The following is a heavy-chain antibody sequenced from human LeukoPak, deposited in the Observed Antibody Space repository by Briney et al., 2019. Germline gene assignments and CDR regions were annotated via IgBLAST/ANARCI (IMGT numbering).Heavy chain of an antibody. CDR1: GGSISSYY. CDR2: IYYSGST. Sequence: SETLSLTCTVSGGSISSYYWSWIRQPPGKGLEWIGYIYYSGSTNYNPSLKSRVTISVDTSKNQFSLKLSSVTAVDTAVYYCARDFNDAFDIWGQGTMVTVSS. V-gene: IGHV4-59*12. CDR3: ARDFNDAFDI. J-gene: IGHJ3*02.